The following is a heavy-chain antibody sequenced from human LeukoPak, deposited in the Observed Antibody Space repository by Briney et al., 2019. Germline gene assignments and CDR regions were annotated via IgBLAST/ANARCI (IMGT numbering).Heavy chain of an antibody. J-gene: IGHJ3*02. CDR2: INHSGST. V-gene: IGHV4-34*01. CDR3: ASPLLWFGADDAFDI. D-gene: IGHD3-10*01. Sequence: SETLSLTCAVYGGSFSGYYWSWIRQSPGKGLEWIGEINHSGSTNYNPSLKSRVTISVDTSKNQFSLKLSSVTAADTAVYYCASPLLWFGADDAFDIWGQGTMVTVSS. CDR1: GGSFSGYY.